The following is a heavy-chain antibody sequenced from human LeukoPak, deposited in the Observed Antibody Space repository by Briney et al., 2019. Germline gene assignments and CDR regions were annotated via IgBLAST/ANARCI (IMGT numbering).Heavy chain of an antibody. CDR2: IRTNPNGATV. J-gene: IGHJ4*02. CDR3: VRNSGTYRGYGLDV. Sequence: GRSLRLSCTASGFPFRDHAMSWVRQAPGKGLEWVGFIRTNPNGATVEYAASVKARFTISRDDSNNIAYLEMNSLKTEDTAVYYCVRNSGTYRGYGLDVWGQGNLVTVTS. D-gene: IGHD1-26*01. CDR1: GFPFRDHA. V-gene: IGHV3-49*04.